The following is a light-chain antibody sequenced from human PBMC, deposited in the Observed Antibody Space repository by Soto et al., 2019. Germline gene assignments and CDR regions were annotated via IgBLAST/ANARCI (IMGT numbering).Light chain of an antibody. Sequence: QSVLTQSPSASASLGASVKLTCTLSSGHSNYAIAWHQQQPEKGPRYWMKLNRDGSHSKGDGIPNRFSGSSSGAERYLTISSLQSEDEADYYCQTWGTGIVIFGGGTKLTVL. CDR2: LNRDGSH. CDR3: QTWGTGIVI. J-gene: IGLJ2*01. V-gene: IGLV4-69*01. CDR1: SGHSNYA.